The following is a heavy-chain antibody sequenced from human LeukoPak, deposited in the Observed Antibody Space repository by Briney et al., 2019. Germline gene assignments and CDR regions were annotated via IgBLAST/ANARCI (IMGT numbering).Heavy chain of an antibody. CDR3: ARSVIRSDYSGYKNWFDP. V-gene: IGHV4-59*08. CDR2: ISYSDST. D-gene: IGHD3-3*01. J-gene: IGHJ5*02. CDR1: HVSISSYF. Sequence: SQTLSLTPAVSHVSISSYFWSWIPQPPGPELEGIGYISYSDSTKYNPSLKSRVTISVDTSKNQFSLKLTSVTAADTAVYYCARSVIRSDYSGYKNWFDPWGQGTLVTVSS.